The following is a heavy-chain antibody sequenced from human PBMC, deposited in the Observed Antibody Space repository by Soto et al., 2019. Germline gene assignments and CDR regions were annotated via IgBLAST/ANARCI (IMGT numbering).Heavy chain of an antibody. V-gene: IGHV3-74*01. Sequence: EVQLVESGGGLVQPGGSLRLSCAASGFTLSNYWMHWARQAPGKGLVWVSRISSDGSSTNYADSVKGRFTISRDNAKNTLRRQMNSLRAADTAVYYCARVPYCSRSSCYSYFDSWGQGTLVTVSS. D-gene: IGHD2-2*01. J-gene: IGHJ4*02. CDR3: ARVPYCSRSSCYSYFDS. CDR1: GFTLSNYW. CDR2: ISSDGSST.